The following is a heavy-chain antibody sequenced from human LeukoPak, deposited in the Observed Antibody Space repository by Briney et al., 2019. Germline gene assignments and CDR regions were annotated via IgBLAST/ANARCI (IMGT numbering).Heavy chain of an antibody. CDR1: GYTFTSYG. CDR3: ARDVRGELALQPDY. CDR2: ISTYNGNT. V-gene: IGHV1-18*01. Sequence: ASVKVSCKASGYTFTSYGINWVRQAPGQGLEWMGWISTYNGNTNYGQKLQGRVTLTTDTSTSTACMELRSLRSDDTAVFYCARDVRGELALQPDYWGQGTLVTVSS. J-gene: IGHJ4*02. D-gene: IGHD1-26*01.